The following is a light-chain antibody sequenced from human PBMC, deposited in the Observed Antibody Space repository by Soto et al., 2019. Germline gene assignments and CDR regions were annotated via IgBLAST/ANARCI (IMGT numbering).Light chain of an antibody. J-gene: IGKJ5*01. CDR3: QQRHSYPIT. V-gene: IGKV1-9*01. CDR2: TAS. CDR1: QAISSY. Sequence: DIQLTQSPSFLSASVGDGVTITCRASQAISSYLAWYQQKPGKAPKLLIHTASTLQSGVPSRFSGSGSGTEFTLTISSLQPEDFATYYCQQRHSYPITFGQGTRLEIK.